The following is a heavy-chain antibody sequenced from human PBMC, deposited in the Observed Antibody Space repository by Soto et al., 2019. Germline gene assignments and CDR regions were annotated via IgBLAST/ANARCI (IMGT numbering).Heavy chain of an antibody. Sequence: PSETLSLTCTVSGGSISSYYWSWIRQPPGKGLEWIGYIYYSGSTNYNPSLKSRVTISVDTSKNQFSLKLSSVTAADTAVYYCASTGVVTALPYYYYGMDVWGQGTTVTVSS. CDR3: ASTGVVTALPYYYYGMDV. V-gene: IGHV4-59*01. J-gene: IGHJ6*02. CDR1: GGSISSYY. D-gene: IGHD2-21*02. CDR2: IYYSGST.